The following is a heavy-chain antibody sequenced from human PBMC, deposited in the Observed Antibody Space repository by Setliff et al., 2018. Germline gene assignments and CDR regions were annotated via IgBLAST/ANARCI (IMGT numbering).Heavy chain of an antibody. J-gene: IGHJ4*02. V-gene: IGHV1-18*01. D-gene: IGHD2-2*01. CDR2: NSA. CDR3: ARGPPGFVVVPAAAKFDF. CDR1: GYTFTNFG. Sequence: GASVKVSCKTSGYTFTNFGINWVRQAPGQGLEWMGWNSAYAQKFQGRVTMTTDTPTSTAYMELRSLRSDDTAVYYCARGPPGFVVVPAAAKFDFWGQGTLVTVS.